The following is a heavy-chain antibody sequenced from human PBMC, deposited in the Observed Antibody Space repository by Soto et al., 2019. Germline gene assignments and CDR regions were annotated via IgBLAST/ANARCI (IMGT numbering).Heavy chain of an antibody. Sequence: QVQLVQSGAEVKKPGASVKVSCNASGYTFTTYYIHWVRQAPGQGLEWMGIINPSGGSTTYAQKFQGRVTMTGDTSPSTVYLELSSLTSEDTAVYYCARSDFDWLSQARYYFDYWGQGTLVTVSS. J-gene: IGHJ4*02. D-gene: IGHD3-9*01. CDR1: GYTFTTYY. CDR2: INPSGGST. V-gene: IGHV1-46*01. CDR3: ARSDFDWLSQARYYFDY.